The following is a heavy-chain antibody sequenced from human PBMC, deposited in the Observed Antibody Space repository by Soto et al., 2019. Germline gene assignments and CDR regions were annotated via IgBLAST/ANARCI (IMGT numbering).Heavy chain of an antibody. CDR1: LFTFLSYG. J-gene: IGHJ5*02. Sequence: GGSLRLSCAASLFTFLSYGMHWVLQAPGPGMEWVAVIWYDGSNKYYADSVKGRFTISRDNSKNTLYLQMNSLRAEDTAVYYCAMDPATQPLLVVTALSSLGQG. V-gene: IGHV3-33*01. CDR2: IWYDGSNK. D-gene: IGHD2-21*02. CDR3: AMDPATQPLLVVTALSS.